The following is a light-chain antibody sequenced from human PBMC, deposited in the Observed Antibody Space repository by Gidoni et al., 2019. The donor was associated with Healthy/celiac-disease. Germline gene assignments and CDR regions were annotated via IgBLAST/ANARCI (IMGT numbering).Light chain of an antibody. CDR2: AAS. J-gene: IGKJ3*01. CDR1: QGISNS. Sequence: DIQMTQSPSSLSASVGDRVTITRRASQGISNSLAWYQQKPGKAPKLLIYAASRLESGVPSRFSGSGSGTDYTLTISSLQPEDFATYYCQQYYSTLTFGPGTKVDIK. V-gene: IGKV1-NL1*01. CDR3: QQYYSTLT.